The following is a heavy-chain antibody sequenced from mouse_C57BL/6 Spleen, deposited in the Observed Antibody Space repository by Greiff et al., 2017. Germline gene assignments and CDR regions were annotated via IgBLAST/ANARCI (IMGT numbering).Heavy chain of an antibody. CDR2: ISYDGSN. V-gene: IGHV3-6*01. CDR1: GYSITSGYY. CDR3: ARRYYFDY. J-gene: IGHJ2*01. Sequence: ESGPGLVKPSQSLSLTCSVTGYSITSGYYWNWIRQFPGNKLEWMGYISYDGSNNYNPSLKNRISITRDTSKNQFFLKLNSVTTEDTATYYCARRYYFDYWGQGTTLTDSS.